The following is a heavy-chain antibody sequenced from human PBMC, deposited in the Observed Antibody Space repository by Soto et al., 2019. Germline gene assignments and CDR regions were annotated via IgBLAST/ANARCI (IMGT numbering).Heavy chain of an antibody. D-gene: IGHD6-6*01. CDR2: IKSKTDGGTT. Sequence: EVQLVESGGCLVKPGGSLRLSCAASGFTFSNAWMSWVRQAPGKGLEWVGRIKSKTDGGTTDYAAPVKGRFTISRDDSKNTLYLQMNSLKTEDTAVYYCTTEGGEEYSSSAWGPSGYYYYYGMDVWGQGTTVTVSS. CDR3: TTEGGEEYSSSAWGPSGYYYYYGMDV. V-gene: IGHV3-15*01. J-gene: IGHJ6*02. CDR1: GFTFSNAW.